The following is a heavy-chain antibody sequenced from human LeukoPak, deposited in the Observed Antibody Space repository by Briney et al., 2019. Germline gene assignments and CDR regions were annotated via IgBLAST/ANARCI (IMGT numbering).Heavy chain of an antibody. D-gene: IGHD3-22*01. Sequence: ASVKVSCKASGYTFTSYGISWVRQAPGQGLEWMGWISAYNGNTNYAQKLQGRVTMTTDTSTSTAYMELRSLRPDDTAVYYCARDHSYYYDSSPDYWGQGTLVTVSS. V-gene: IGHV1-18*01. J-gene: IGHJ4*02. CDR2: ISAYNGNT. CDR1: GYTFTSYG. CDR3: ARDHSYYYDSSPDY.